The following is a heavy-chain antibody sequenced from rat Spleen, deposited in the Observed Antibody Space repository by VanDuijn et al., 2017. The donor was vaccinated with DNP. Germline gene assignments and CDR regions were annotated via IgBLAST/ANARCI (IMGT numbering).Heavy chain of an antibody. V-gene: IGHV5-27*01. CDR3: AKDGRAMDA. Sequence: EVQLVESGGGLVQPGRSLKLSCAASGFSFSDSYMAWVRQVSTKGLEWVASISTSGGSTYYRDSVKGRFTVSRDNAKSTLYLQMESLRSEDTATYYCAKDGRAMDAWGQGTSVTVSS. CDR2: ISTSGGST. CDR1: GFSFSDSY. J-gene: IGHJ4*01.